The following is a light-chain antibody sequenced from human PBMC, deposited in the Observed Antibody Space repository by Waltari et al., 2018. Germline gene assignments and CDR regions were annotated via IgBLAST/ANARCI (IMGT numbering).Light chain of an antibody. V-gene: IGLV4-69*01. CDR1: SGHSSNV. CDR2: VNSDGSH. Sequence: QLVLTQSPSASASLGASVKLTCTLSSGHSSNVIAWHQQQPEKGPRYLMKVNSDGSHSKGDKIPDRFSGSSSGAEHYRTISSLQSEDEAEYYCQTGGHGTWVFGGGTKLTVL. J-gene: IGLJ3*02. CDR3: QTGGHGTWV.